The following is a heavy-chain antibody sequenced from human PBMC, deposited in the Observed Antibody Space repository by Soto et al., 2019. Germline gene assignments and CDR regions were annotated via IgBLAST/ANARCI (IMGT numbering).Heavy chain of an antibody. D-gene: IGHD6-6*01. J-gene: IGHJ4*02. V-gene: IGHV4-34*01. Sequence: QVQLQQWGAGLLKPSETLSLTCAVYGGSFSGYYWSWIRQPPGKGLERIGEINHSGSTNYNPSLKSRVTISVDTSKNQFSLKLSSVTAADTAVYYCARAPVIAARPIQFDYWGQGTLVTVSS. CDR1: GGSFSGYY. CDR2: INHSGST. CDR3: ARAPVIAARPIQFDY.